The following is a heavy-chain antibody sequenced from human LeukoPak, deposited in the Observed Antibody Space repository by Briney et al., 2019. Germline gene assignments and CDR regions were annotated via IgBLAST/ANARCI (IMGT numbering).Heavy chain of an antibody. Sequence: TSETLSLTCTVSGYSISSGYYWGWIRQPPGKGLEWIGYIYYSGSTNYNPSLKSRVTISVDTSKNQFSLKLSSVTAADTAVYYCARQRITGTSFDYWGQGTLVTVSS. D-gene: IGHD1-20*01. V-gene: IGHV4-38-2*02. CDR1: GYSISSGYY. CDR3: ARQRITGTSFDY. J-gene: IGHJ4*02. CDR2: IYYSGST.